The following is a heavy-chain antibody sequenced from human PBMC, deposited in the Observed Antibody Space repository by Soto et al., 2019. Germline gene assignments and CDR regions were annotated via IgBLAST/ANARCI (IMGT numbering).Heavy chain of an antibody. Sequence: QVQLVQSGAEVKRPGSTVKVSCKSSGGSFSSYSVTWVRQAPGQGLEWMGRVIPVLGVADNSQKFQGRVTISADESTSTCYTELSSLRSEDTAVYYCASPRSLADRGFFAYWGQGTLVTVSS. D-gene: IGHD3-10*01. J-gene: IGHJ4*02. CDR2: VIPVLGVA. CDR1: GGSFSSYS. CDR3: ASPRSLADRGFFAY. V-gene: IGHV1-69*02.